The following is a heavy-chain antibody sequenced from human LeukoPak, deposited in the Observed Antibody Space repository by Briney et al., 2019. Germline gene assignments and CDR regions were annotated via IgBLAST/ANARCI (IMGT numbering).Heavy chain of an antibody. V-gene: IGHV4-61*01. D-gene: IGHD3-10*01. CDR1: GGSVSSGSYY. J-gene: IGHJ6*02. Sequence: SSETPSLTCTVSGGSVSSGSYYWSWIRQPPGKGQEWIGYIYYSGSTNYNSSPKSRVTISVDTSKNQFSLKLSSVTAADTAMYYCARGRGSGNYYNTNYYYYYGMDVWGQGTTVTVSS. CDR2: IYYSGST. CDR3: ARGRGSGNYYNTNYYYYYGMDV.